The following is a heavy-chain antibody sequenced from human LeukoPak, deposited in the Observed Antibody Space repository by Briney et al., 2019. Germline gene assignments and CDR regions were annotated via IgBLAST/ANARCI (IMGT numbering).Heavy chain of an antibody. CDR3: ARDLGSDY. V-gene: IGHV3-7*01. CDR1: GFTFSSYW. D-gene: IGHD1-26*01. CDR2: MNQDGSQR. J-gene: IGHJ4*02. Sequence: GGSLRLSCAASGFTFSSYWMNWVRQAPGKGLEWVANMNQDGSQRYYVDSVKGRFIISRDNAKNSLYLQMNSLRAEDTAVYYCARDLGSDYWGQGTLVTVSS.